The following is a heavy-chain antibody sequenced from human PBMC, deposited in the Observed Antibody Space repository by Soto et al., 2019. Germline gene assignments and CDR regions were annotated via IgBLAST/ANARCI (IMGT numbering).Heavy chain of an antibody. Sequence: QAQLVESGEGWVRLGGPLGPSWQASGSPFSDSYMSWIGQAPGKGLEWVSYIRSSGNTIYYADSVKGRFTISRDNAQNSLYLQMNGLRAEDTALYYCAKGAGLGSWGQGTLVTVSS. CDR2: IRSSGNTI. D-gene: IGHD3-16*01. J-gene: IGHJ5*02. CDR3: AKGAGLGS. V-gene: IGHV3-11*01. CDR1: GSPFSDSY.